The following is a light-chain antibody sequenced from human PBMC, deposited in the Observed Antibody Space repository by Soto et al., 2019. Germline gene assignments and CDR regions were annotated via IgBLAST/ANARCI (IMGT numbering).Light chain of an antibody. CDR1: SSDVGGYNY. CDR3: CSYAGSSVL. J-gene: IGLJ2*01. CDR2: DVT. Sequence: QSALTQPRSVSASPGQSVTISCTGTSSDVGGYNYVSWYQQHPGKAPKLIIHDVTKRPSEVPGRFSGSKSGNTASLTISGLQPEDEADYYCCSYAGSSVLFGGGTQLTVL. V-gene: IGLV2-11*01.